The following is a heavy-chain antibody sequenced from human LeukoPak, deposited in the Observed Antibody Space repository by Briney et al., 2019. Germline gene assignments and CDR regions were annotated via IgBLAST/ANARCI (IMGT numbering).Heavy chain of an antibody. D-gene: IGHD4-17*01. CDR3: AKDNYDYGDYDGGDY. Sequence: GGSLRLSCAASGFTFSTYGMHRVRQAPGKGLEWVAFIRYDGSNKYYADSVKGRFTISRDNSKNTLYLQMNSLRAEDTAVYYCAKDNYDYGDYDGGDYWGQGTLVTVSS. CDR2: IRYDGSNK. J-gene: IGHJ4*02. CDR1: GFTFSTYG. V-gene: IGHV3-30*02.